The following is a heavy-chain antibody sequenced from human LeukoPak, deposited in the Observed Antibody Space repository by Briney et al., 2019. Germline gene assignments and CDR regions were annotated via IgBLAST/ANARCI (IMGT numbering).Heavy chain of an antibody. V-gene: IGHV4-39*01. J-gene: IGHJ4*02. Sequence: SETLSLTCTVSGGSISSSSYNWGWIRQPPGKGLEWIGSIYYSGSTYYNPSLKSRVAISVDTSRNQFSLKLSSVTAADTAVYYCARRGCGLTSCYLFDYWGQGTLVTVSS. CDR3: ARRGCGLTSCYLFDY. D-gene: IGHD2-2*01. CDR1: GGSISSSSYN. CDR2: IYYSGST.